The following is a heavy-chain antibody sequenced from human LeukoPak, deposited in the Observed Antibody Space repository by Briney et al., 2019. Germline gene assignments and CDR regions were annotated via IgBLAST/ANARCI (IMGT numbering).Heavy chain of an antibody. CDR2: IYYSGST. CDR3: ARAFTGLTGTGPSGLYWWFDP. CDR1: GGSISSSSYY. J-gene: IGHJ5*02. Sequence: SETLSLTCTVSGGSISSSSYYWGWIRQPPGKGLEWIGSIYYSGSTYYNPSLKSRVTISVDTSKNQFSLKLSSVTAADTAVYYCARAFTGLTGTGPSGLYWWFDPWGQGTLVTVSS. V-gene: IGHV4-39*01. D-gene: IGHD1-7*01.